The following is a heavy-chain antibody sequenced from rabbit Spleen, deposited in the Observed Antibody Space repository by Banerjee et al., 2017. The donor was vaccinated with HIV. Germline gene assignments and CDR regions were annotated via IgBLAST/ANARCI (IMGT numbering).Heavy chain of an antibody. Sequence: QEQLVESGGGLVQPGGSLKLSCKASGFDFSNYGVSWVRQTPGKGLEWIGYIEPIFGRTYYASWVDGRFTISSHNAQNTLSLQLNSLTVADTATYFCARDGAGGSYFALWGPGTLVTVS. CDR3: ARDGAGGSYFAL. CDR2: IEPIFGRT. V-gene: IGHV1S47*01. D-gene: IGHD8-1*01. CDR1: GFDFSNYG. J-gene: IGHJ4*01.